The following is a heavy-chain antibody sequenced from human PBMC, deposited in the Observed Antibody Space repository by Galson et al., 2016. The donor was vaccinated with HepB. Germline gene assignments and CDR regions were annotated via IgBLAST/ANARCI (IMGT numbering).Heavy chain of an antibody. CDR3: AREQGYSDYRTADC. J-gene: IGHJ4*02. D-gene: IGHD4-11*01. CDR1: GFTIRNNG. Sequence: SLRLSCAASGFTIRNNGMHWVRQAPGKGLEWVAVITYGGGDKYYGDSVKGRFTISRDDSRNTLHLEMNSLRVEDTAVYYCAREQGYSDYRTADCWGQGTLVTVPS. V-gene: IGHV3-33*01. CDR2: ITYGGGDK.